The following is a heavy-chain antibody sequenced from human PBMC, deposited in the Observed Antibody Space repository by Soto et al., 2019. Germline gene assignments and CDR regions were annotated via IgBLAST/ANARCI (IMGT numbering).Heavy chain of an antibody. V-gene: IGHV3-48*02. CDR2: ISSSSSTV. CDR1: EFTFSSYT. CDR3: AREYYGMDV. J-gene: IGHJ6*02. Sequence: EVQLVESGGGLVQPGGSLRLSCAASEFTFSSYTMNWVRQAPGKGLEWVSYISSSSSTVYYADSVKGRFTISRDSAKNPLYLQMTSLRDEDTAVYYCAREYYGMDVWGQGTTVTVSS.